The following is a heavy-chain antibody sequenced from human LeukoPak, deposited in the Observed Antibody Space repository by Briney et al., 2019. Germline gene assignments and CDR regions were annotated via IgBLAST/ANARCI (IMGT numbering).Heavy chain of an antibody. J-gene: IGHJ4*02. CDR1: GYTFTGYY. CDR3: ASIVATIKSFDY. V-gene: IGHV1-2*02. D-gene: IGHD5-12*01. Sequence: ASVKVSCKASGYTFTGYYMHWVRQAPGHGLEWMGWINPNSGGTNYAQKFQGRVTMTRDTSISTAYMELSRLRSDDTAVYYCASIVATIKSFDYWGQGTLVTVSS. CDR2: INPNSGGT.